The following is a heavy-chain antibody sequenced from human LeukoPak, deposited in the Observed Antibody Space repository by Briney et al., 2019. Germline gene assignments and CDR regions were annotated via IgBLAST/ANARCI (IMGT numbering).Heavy chain of an antibody. V-gene: IGHV3-23*01. CDR1: GFTFSSYA. CDR2: ISGSGGST. D-gene: IGHD1-26*01. Sequence: GGSLRLSCAASGFTFSSYAMSWVRQAPGKGLEWVSAISGSGGSTYYADSVKGRFTISRDNSKNTLYLQMNSLRAEDTAVYYCARYLRYSWYFDLWGRGTLVTVSS. J-gene: IGHJ2*01. CDR3: ARYLRYSWYFDL.